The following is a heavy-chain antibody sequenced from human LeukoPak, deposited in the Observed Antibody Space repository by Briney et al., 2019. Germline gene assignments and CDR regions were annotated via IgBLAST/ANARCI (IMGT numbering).Heavy chain of an antibody. V-gene: IGHV1-8*01. Sequence: SSVKVSCKASGYTFTSYDINWVRQATGQGLEWMGGMNPNSGNTGYAQKFQGRVTMTRNTSISTAYMELSSLRSEDTAVYYCARGEGDSSSWYYHYYYGMDVWGQGTTVTVSS. CDR1: GYTFTSYD. D-gene: IGHD6-13*01. J-gene: IGHJ6*02. CDR3: ARGEGDSSSWYYHYYYGMDV. CDR2: MNPNSGNT.